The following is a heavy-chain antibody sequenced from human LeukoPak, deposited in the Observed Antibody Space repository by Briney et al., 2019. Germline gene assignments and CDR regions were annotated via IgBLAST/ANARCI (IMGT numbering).Heavy chain of an antibody. CDR2: IYSGGSP. CDR1: GFTFSSYG. Sequence: RGSLRLSCAASGFTFSSYGMHWVRPAPGKGLEWVAVIYSGGSPDYADSAKGRFTISSDNSKNTLYLQMNSLRVEDTAVYYCARDGADNSGYYFGSLWGQGTMVTVSS. J-gene: IGHJ3*01. V-gene: IGHV3-NL1*01. D-gene: IGHD3-22*01. CDR3: ARDGADNSGYYFGSL.